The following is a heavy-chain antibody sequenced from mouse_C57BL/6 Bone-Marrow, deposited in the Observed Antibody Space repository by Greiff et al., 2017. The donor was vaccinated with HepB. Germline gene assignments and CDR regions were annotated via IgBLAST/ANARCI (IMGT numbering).Heavy chain of an antibody. J-gene: IGHJ1*03. V-gene: IGHV1-5*01. D-gene: IGHD2-4*01. CDR1: GYTFTSYW. CDR3: TREDDYDRYFDV. Sequence: EVQLQQSGTVLARPGASVKMSCKTSGYTFTSYWMHWVKQRPGQGLEWIGAIYPGNSDTSYNQKFKGKAKLTAGTSASTAYMELSSLTNEDSAVYYCTREDDYDRYFDVWGTGTTVTVSS. CDR2: IYPGNSDT.